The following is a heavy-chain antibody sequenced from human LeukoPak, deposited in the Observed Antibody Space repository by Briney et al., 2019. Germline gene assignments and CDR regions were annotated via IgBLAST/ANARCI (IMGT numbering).Heavy chain of an antibody. CDR1: GFTFSIYG. J-gene: IGHJ5*02. Sequence: GGTLRLSCAASGFTFSIYGMSWVRQAPGKGLEWVSAISGSGIYTYYADSVKGRFTISRDNSKNTLYLQMNSLRAEDTAVYYCAKDLSFWFDLWGQGTLVTVSS. CDR2: ISGSGIYT. CDR3: AKDLSFWFDL. V-gene: IGHV3-23*01.